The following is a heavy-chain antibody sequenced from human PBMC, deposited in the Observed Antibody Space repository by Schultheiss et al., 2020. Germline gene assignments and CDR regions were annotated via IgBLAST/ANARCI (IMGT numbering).Heavy chain of an antibody. CDR1: GGSFSGYY. CDR2: INHSGST. V-gene: IGHV4-34*01. J-gene: IGHJ6*03. D-gene: IGHD3-16*01. CDR3: ARVRRCLYGDRSFYYYYMDV. Sequence: SETLSLTCAVYGGSFSGYYWSWIRQPPGKGLEWIGEINHSGSTNYNPSLKSRVTISVDTSKNQFSLKLSSVTAADTAVYYCARVRRCLYGDRSFYYYYMDVWGKGTTVTVSS.